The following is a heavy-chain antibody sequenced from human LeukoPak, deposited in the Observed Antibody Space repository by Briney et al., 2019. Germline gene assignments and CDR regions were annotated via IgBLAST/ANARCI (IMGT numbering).Heavy chain of an antibody. CDR1: GGSISSYY. V-gene: IGHV4-4*07. CDR3: ARDLRGYCSGGSCRYNWFDP. D-gene: IGHD2-15*01. Sequence: PSETLSLTCTVSGGSISSYYWSWIRQPAGKGLEWIGRIYTSGSTNYNPSLKSRATMSVDTSKNQFSLKLSSVTAADTAVYYCARDLRGYCSGGSCRYNWFDPWGQGTLVTVSS. CDR2: IYTSGST. J-gene: IGHJ5*02.